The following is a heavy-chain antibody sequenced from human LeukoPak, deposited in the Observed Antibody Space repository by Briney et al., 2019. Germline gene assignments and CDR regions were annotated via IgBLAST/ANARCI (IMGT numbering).Heavy chain of an antibody. CDR2: ISLYNGNT. CDR3: ARGGPFFSSSSSKEYYFDY. D-gene: IGHD6-6*01. V-gene: IGHV1-18*01. Sequence: GASVKVSCKASGYDFINYGITWVRQAPGQGLEWMGWISLYNGNTDYKLQGRVTMTTDTSTSTAYMELRSLRSGDTAVYYCARGGPFFSSSSSKEYYFDYWGQGTLVTVSS. J-gene: IGHJ4*02. CDR1: GYDFINYG.